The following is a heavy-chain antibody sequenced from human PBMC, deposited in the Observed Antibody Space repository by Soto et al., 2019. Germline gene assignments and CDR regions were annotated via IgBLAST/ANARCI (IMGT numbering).Heavy chain of an antibody. V-gene: IGHV4-31*03. J-gene: IGHJ6*02. CDR2: IYYSGST. Sequence: QVQLQESGPGLVKPSQTLSLTCTVSGGSISSGGYYWSWIRQHPGKGLEWIGYIYYSGSTYYNPSRKSRFTISEDTTKNLSSQKLGSVTGADSAVYYCARDRYWGGDGYSDYYYGMDVWGQGTTVTVSS. D-gene: IGHD2-21*02. CDR3: ARDRYWGGDGYSDYYYGMDV. CDR1: GGSISSGGYY.